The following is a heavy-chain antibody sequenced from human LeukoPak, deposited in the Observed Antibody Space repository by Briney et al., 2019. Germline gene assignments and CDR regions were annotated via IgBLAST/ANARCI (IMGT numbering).Heavy chain of an antibody. CDR1: GLTFADAW. J-gene: IGHJ4*02. CDR3: ANEIRPNDY. D-gene: IGHD4-17*01. V-gene: IGHV3-23*01. CDR2: ISISGDDT. Sequence: GGSLRLSCVASGLTFADAWMNWVRQAPGKGLEWLSAISISGDDTYYADSVKGRFTISRDNSKNTLYLQMNSLSADDTAMYYCANEIRPNDYWGQGTLVTVSS.